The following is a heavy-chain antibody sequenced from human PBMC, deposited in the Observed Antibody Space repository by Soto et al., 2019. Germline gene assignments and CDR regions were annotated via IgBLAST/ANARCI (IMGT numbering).Heavy chain of an antibody. CDR3: ARDPHYHYNRSGYIDY. CDR1: GFTFSSYA. CDR2: ISYDGSNK. V-gene: IGHV3-30-3*01. J-gene: IGHJ4*02. D-gene: IGHD3-22*01. Sequence: QVQLVESGGGVVQPGRSLRLSCAASGFTFSSYAMHWVRQAPGKGLEWVAVISYDGSNKYYADSVKGRFTSSRDNSKNSLYLQMNSLRGEDTAVYYWARDPHYHYNRSGYIDYWGQGTLVTVSS.